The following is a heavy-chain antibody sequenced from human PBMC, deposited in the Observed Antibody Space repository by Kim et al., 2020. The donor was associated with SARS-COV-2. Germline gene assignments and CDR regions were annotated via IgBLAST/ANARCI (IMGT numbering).Heavy chain of an antibody. CDR2: ISSSSSTI. J-gene: IGHJ6*02. CDR3: ARLRTPIAAAGYYYYYGMQV. CDR1: GFTFSSYS. D-gene: IGHD6-13*01. Sequence: GGSLRLSCAASGFTFSSYSMNWVRQAPGKGLEWVSYISSSSSTIYYADSVKGRFTISRDNAKNSLYLQMNSLRDEDTAVYYCARLRTPIAAAGYYYYYGMQVWGQATTVTVSS. V-gene: IGHV3-48*02.